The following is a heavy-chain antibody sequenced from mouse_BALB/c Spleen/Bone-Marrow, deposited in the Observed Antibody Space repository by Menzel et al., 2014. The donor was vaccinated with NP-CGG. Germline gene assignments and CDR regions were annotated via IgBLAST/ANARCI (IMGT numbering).Heavy chain of an antibody. Sequence: VQGVESGAELMKTGASVKISCKATGYTFSSYWIEWVKQRPGHGLEWIGEILPGSGSTNYNEKFKGKATFTADTSSNTAYMQLNSLTSDDSAVYYCARERGYRRQGTLAPASA. V-gene: IGHV1-9*01. CDR3: ARERGY. CDR2: ILPGSGST. J-gene: IGHJ3*01. CDR1: GYTFSSYW.